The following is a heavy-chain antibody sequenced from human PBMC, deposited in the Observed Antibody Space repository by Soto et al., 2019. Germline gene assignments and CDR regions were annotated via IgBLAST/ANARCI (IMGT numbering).Heavy chain of an antibody. J-gene: IGHJ6*02. CDR3: AGGIAATYYYGMDV. CDR2: INSDGSST. Sequence: GGSLRLSCAASGFTFSSYWMHWVRQAPGKGLVWVSRINSDGSSTSYADSVKGRFTISRDNAKNTLYLQMNSLRAEDTAVYYCAGGIAATYYYGMDVWGQGTTGT. V-gene: IGHV3-74*01. CDR1: GFTFSSYW. D-gene: IGHD6-13*01.